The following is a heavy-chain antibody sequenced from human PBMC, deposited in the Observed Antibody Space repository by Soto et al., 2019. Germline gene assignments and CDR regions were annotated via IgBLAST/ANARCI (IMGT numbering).Heavy chain of an antibody. Sequence: SSETLSLTCAVYGGSFSGYYWSWIRQSPGKGLEWIGEINHSGSTSYNPSLKSRVTISVDTSKNQFSLKLSSVTAADTAVYYCARGYAAPRAADWGQGTLVTVSS. V-gene: IGHV4-34*01. CDR2: INHSGST. D-gene: IGHD4-17*01. J-gene: IGHJ4*02. CDR1: GGSFSGYY. CDR3: ARGYAAPRAAD.